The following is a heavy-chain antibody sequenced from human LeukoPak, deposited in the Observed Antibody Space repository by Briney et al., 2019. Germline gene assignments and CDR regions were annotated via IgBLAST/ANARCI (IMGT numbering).Heavy chain of an antibody. CDR3: AKSRSGIAAAGTNY. Sequence: GGSLRLSCAASGFTLSSYAMSWVRQAPGKGLEWVSAISGSGVSTYYADSVKGRFTISRDNSKNTLYLQMNSLRAEDTAVYYCAKSRSGIAAAGTNYWGQGTLVTVSS. CDR1: GFTLSSYA. CDR2: ISGSGVST. V-gene: IGHV3-23*01. J-gene: IGHJ4*02. D-gene: IGHD6-13*01.